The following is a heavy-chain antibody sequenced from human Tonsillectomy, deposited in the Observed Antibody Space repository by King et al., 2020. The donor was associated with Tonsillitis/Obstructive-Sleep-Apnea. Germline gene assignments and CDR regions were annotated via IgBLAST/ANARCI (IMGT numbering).Heavy chain of an antibody. J-gene: IGHJ4*02. CDR2: ISYDGSNK. Sequence: VQLVESGGGVVQPGRSLRLSCAASGFTFSSYGMHWVRQAPGKGLEWVAVISYDGSNKYYADSVKGRFTISRDNSKNTLYLQMNSLRAEDTAVYYCAKDNSWSYYEGSDYWGQGTLVTVSS. CDR1: GFTFSSYG. CDR3: AKDNSWSYYEGSDY. V-gene: IGHV3-30*18. D-gene: IGHD1-26*01.